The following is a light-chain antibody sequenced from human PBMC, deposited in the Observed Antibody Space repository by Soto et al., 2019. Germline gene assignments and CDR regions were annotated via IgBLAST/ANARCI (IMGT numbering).Light chain of an antibody. CDR2: EVT. CDR3: SSYAGSDNLV. V-gene: IGLV2-8*01. Sequence: QSALTQPPSASGSPGQSVTISCTGTSSDIGTYKYVSWYQVHPGRAPKLMIYEVTERPSGVPDRFSGSKSANTASLTVSGLQAEDEAEYYCSSYAGSDNLVFGGGTKLTVL. CDR1: SSDIGTYKY. J-gene: IGLJ3*02.